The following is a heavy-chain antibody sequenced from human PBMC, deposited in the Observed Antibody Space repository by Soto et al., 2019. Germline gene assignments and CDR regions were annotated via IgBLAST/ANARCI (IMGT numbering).Heavy chain of an antibody. D-gene: IGHD1-20*01. V-gene: IGHV1-69*06. Sequence: SVKVSCKASGGTFSSYAISWVRQAPGQGLEWMGGIIPIFGTANYAQKFQGRVTITADKSTSTAYMELSSLRSEDTAVYYCARSVLPPITGTTYFEYWGQGTLVTVSS. CDR3: ARSVLPPITGTTYFEY. CDR2: IIPIFGTA. CDR1: GGTFSSYA. J-gene: IGHJ4*02.